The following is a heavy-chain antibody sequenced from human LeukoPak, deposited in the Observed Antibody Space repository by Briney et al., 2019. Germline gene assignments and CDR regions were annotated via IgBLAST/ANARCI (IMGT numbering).Heavy chain of an antibody. CDR1: GDSISSSSYY. J-gene: IGHJ4*02. CDR3: ARGMGDSSSWYPFDY. D-gene: IGHD6-13*01. CDR2: IYFSGST. V-gene: IGHV4-39*01. Sequence: PSETLSLTCSVSGDSISSSSYYWGWIRQPPGKGLDWIGSIYFSGSTYYNPSLKSRVTISVDTSRNQFSLRLSSVTAADTAVYYCARGMGDSSSWYPFDYWGQGTLVTVSS.